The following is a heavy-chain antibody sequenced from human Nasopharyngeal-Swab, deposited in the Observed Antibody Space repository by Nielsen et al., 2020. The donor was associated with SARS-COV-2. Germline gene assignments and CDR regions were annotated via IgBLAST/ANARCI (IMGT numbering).Heavy chain of an antibody. J-gene: IGHJ5*02. V-gene: IGHV4-34*01. Sequence: SETLSLTCAVSGGSFSGYYWSWIRQPPGKGLEWIGEINHSGSTNYNPSLKSRVTISVDTSKNQFPLKLSSVTAADTAVYYCARGRVGATSKKNWFDPWGQGTLVTVSS. D-gene: IGHD1-26*01. CDR1: GGSFSGYY. CDR2: INHSGST. CDR3: ARGRVGATSKKNWFDP.